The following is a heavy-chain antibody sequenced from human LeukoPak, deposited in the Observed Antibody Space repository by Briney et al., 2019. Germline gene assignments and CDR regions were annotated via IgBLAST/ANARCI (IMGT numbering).Heavy chain of an antibody. Sequence: GGSLRLSCAASGFTFSSYSMNWVRQAPGKGLEWVSSIRSSTTNIYYADSVKGRFTTSRDNATNSLYLQMNSLRAEDTAVYYCARGVGSATLFDYWGQGTLVTVSS. V-gene: IGHV3-21*01. CDR2: IRSSTTNI. J-gene: IGHJ4*02. CDR3: ARGVGSATLFDY. D-gene: IGHD1-26*01. CDR1: GFTFSSYS.